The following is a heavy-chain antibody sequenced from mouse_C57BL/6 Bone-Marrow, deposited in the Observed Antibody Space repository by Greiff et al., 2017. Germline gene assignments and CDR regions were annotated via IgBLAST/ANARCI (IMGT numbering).Heavy chain of an antibody. CDR2: INPNNGGT. CDR1: GYTFTDYN. D-gene: IGHD2-5*01. V-gene: IGHV1-18*01. Sequence: EVQLHQSGPELVKPGASVKIPCKASGYTFTDYNMDWVKQSHGKSLEWIGDINPNNGGTIYNQKFKGKATLTVDKSSSTAYMELRSLTSEDTAVYYCARGLYYSNYRAMDYWGQGTSVTVSS. CDR3: ARGLYYSNYRAMDY. J-gene: IGHJ4*01.